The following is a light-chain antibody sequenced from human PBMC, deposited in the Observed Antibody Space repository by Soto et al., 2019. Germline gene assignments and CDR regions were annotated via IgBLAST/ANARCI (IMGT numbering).Light chain of an antibody. Sequence: DIVMTQSPVSLPVTPGEPASISCRSSQSLLHSNGHNCLDWYLQKPGQSPQLLIYLGSNRASGVPDRFSGSGSGTVFTLKISRVEAKDVGVYYCMQTLQSPVTFGGGTKVEIK. J-gene: IGKJ4*01. CDR3: MQTLQSPVT. CDR1: QSLLHSNGHNC. CDR2: LGS. V-gene: IGKV2-28*01.